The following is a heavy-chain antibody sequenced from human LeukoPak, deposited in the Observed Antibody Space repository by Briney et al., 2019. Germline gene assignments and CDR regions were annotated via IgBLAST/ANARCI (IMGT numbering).Heavy chain of an antibody. D-gene: IGHD3-10*01. CDR2: IYYTGIT. J-gene: IGHJ2*01. CDR3: ARLQRITMAGPDYWYFDL. V-gene: IGHV4-59*01. Sequence: PSETLSLTCNFSGGSISSYYWNWIRQPPGKQLEWIGYIYYTGITNYNPSLKSRVTISVDTSKTQFSLKMNSVTAADTAVYYCARLQRITMAGPDYWYFDLWGRGTLVTVSS. CDR1: GGSISSYY.